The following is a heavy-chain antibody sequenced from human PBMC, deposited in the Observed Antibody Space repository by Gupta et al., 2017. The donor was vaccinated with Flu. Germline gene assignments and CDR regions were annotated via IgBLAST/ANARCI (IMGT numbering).Heavy chain of an antibody. CDR3: AKPVVGATFSMGH. V-gene: IGHV3-23*01. CDR1: GFSVSTTA. J-gene: IGHJ4*02. CDR2: IGAGGPT. Sequence: EVQLLESGGDLVHPGGSLKLSCAASGFSVSTTAMPWVRHVPGKGLEWVSTIGAGGPTYYSDSVKGRFTISRDTSKNTVSLQMTSLRVDDTAIYYCAKPVVGATFSMGHWGRGTAVSVSS. D-gene: IGHD1-26*01.